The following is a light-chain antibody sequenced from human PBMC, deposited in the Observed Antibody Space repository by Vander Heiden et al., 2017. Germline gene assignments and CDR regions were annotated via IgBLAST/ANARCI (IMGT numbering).Light chain of an antibody. V-gene: IGLV1-51*02. J-gene: IGLJ1*01. CDR1: SSNIGNNY. CDR2: ENN. Sequence: QSVLTQPPSVSAAPGQKVTISCSGSSSNIGNNYLSWYQQLPGTAPKLLIYENNKRPSGILDRFSGSKSGTSATLGITGLQTGDEADYYCGTWDSSLSAYVFGTGTKVTVL. CDR3: GTWDSSLSAYV.